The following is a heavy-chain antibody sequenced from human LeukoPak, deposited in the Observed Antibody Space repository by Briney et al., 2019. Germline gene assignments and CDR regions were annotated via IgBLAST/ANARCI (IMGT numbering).Heavy chain of an antibody. Sequence: PGGSLRLSCATFGFTFTTYAMSWVRQAPGKGLECVSAISGSGGSTYYADSVKGRFTISRDISKSTVFLQMTSLRAEDTAVYYCAKDHKQWLVLDCWGQGTLVTVSS. CDR3: AKDHKQWLVLDC. CDR1: GFTFTTYA. D-gene: IGHD6-19*01. CDR2: ISGSGGST. V-gene: IGHV3-23*01. J-gene: IGHJ4*02.